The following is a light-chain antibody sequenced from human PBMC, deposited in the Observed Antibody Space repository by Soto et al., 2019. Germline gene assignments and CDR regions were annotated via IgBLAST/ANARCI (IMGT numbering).Light chain of an antibody. CDR3: QQYSNWPPEYT. CDR2: GAS. J-gene: IGKJ2*01. V-gene: IGKV3-15*01. Sequence: EIVMTQSPATLSVSSGERATLSCRASRNVYTNLAWYQQRPGQAPRLLIYGASTRPTDIPGRVSGSGSGTEFTLTISGLQSEDVAVYYCQQYSNWPPEYTFGQGTKLE. CDR1: RNVYTN.